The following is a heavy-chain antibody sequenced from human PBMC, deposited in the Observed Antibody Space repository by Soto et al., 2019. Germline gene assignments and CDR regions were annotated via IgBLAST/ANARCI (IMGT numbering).Heavy chain of an antibody. J-gene: IGHJ4*02. V-gene: IGHV1-8*01. D-gene: IGHD6-19*01. CDR1: GYTFTSYD. Sequence: QVQLVQSGAEVKKPGASVKVSCKASGYTFTSYDINWVRQATGQGLEWMGWMNPNSGNTGYAQKFQGRVTMTRNTSISTAYMELSSLTSEDTAVYYCAVLGSSGWLANFDYWGQGTLVTVSS. CDR3: AVLGSSGWLANFDY. CDR2: MNPNSGNT.